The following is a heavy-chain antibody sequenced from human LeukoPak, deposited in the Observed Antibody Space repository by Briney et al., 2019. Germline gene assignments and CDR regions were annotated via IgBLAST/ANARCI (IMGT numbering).Heavy chain of an antibody. CDR3: ASPSIAAAGRNYFDY. V-gene: IGHV3-30*04. CDR2: ISYDGSNK. D-gene: IGHD6-13*01. J-gene: IGHJ4*02. Sequence: GGSLRPSCAASGFTFSSYAMHWVRRAPSKGLEWVAVISYDGSNKYYADSVKGRFTISRDNSKNTLYLQMNSLRAEDTAVYYCASPSIAAAGRNYFDYWGQGTLVTVSS. CDR1: GFTFSSYA.